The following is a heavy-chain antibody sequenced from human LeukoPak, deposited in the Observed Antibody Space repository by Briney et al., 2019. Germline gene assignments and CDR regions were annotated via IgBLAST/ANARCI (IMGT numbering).Heavy chain of an antibody. D-gene: IGHD5-24*01. V-gene: IGHV4-39*01. CDR1: GGSISSSSYY. CDR3: AAREGRWLQPN. CDR2: IYYSGST. Sequence: PSETLSLTCTVSGGSISSSSYYWGWIRQPPGKGLERIGSIYYSGSTYYNPSLKSRVTISVDTSKNQFSLKLSSVTAADTAVYYCAAREGRWLQPNWGQGTLVTVSS. J-gene: IGHJ4*02.